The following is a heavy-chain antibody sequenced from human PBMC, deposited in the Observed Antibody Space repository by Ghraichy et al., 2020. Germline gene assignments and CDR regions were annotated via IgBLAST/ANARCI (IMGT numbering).Heavy chain of an antibody. J-gene: IGHJ6*02. V-gene: IGHV4-34*01. D-gene: IGHD2-2*01. CDR1: GGSFSGYY. CDR3: ARSHRSCSSASCYYYYGMDV. CDR2: INHAGNT. Sequence: GSLRLSCAVYGGSFSGYYWSWIRQPPGKGLEWIGEINHAGNTNYKPSLKSRVTISVDTSKNQFSLNLSSVTAADTAAYYCARSHRSCSSASCYYYYGMDVWGQGTTVTVSS.